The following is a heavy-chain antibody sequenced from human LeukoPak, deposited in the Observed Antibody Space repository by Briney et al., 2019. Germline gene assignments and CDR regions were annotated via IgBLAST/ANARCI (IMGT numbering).Heavy chain of an antibody. V-gene: IGHV3-7*03. CDR3: ARVDTAMVIVYYYGMDV. CDR2: IKQDGSEK. CDR1: GFIFKDYW. J-gene: IGHJ6*02. D-gene: IGHD5-18*01. Sequence: GGSLRLSCAASGFIFKDYWMIWVRQAPGKGLEWVANIKQDGSEKYYVDSVKGRFTISRDNAKNSLYLRMNSLRAEDTAVYYCARVDTAMVIVYYYGMDVWGQGTTVTVSS.